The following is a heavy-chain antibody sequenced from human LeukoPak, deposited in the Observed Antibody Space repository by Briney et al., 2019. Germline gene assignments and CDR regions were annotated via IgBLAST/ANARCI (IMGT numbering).Heavy chain of an antibody. V-gene: IGHV4-39*01. Sequence: SETLSLTCTVSGGSVRSSDYYWGWIRQPPGKGLEWIGSMYYSGSTYYNPSLKSRVTISVDTSKNRFSLKLSSVAVADTAVYYCSYRGYYFDYWGQGTLVTVSS. CDR2: MYYSGST. CDR3: SYRGYYFDY. CDR1: GGSVRSSDYY. D-gene: IGHD1-14*01. J-gene: IGHJ4*02.